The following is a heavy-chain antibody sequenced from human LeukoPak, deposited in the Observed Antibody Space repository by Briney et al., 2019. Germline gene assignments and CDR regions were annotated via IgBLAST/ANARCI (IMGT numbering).Heavy chain of an antibody. V-gene: IGHV4-34*01. Sequence: SETLSLTCAVYGGSFSGYYWSWIRQPPGKGLEWIGEINHSGSTNYNPSLKSRVTISVDTSKNQFSLKLSSVTAADTAVYYCARDEEGDAFDIWGQGTMVTVSS. CDR2: INHSGST. CDR1: GGSFSGYY. CDR3: ARDEEGDAFDI. J-gene: IGHJ3*02.